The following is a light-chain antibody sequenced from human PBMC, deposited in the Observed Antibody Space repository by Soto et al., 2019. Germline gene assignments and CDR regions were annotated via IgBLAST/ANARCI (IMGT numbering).Light chain of an antibody. Sequence: QSVLTQPASGSGSPGQSIAISCTGTSGDVGGDNSVSSYQQYPAKAPKLIIYEVSNRPSGVSDRFSGSQSGNTASLTISGLQAEDEADYYCSSYTSSNTYVSGSGTKVTVL. CDR2: EVS. V-gene: IGLV2-14*01. CDR1: SGDVGGDNS. J-gene: IGLJ1*01. CDR3: SSYTSSNTYV.